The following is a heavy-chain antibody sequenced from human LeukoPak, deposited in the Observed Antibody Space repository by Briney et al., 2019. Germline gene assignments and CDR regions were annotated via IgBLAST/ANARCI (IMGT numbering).Heavy chain of an antibody. CDR3: AKQQEGGYDSSVLVDVYFDY. V-gene: IGHV3-48*03. CDR1: GFTFRSSE. D-gene: IGHD3-22*01. CDR2: ISDGGKTK. J-gene: IGHJ4*02. Sequence: PGGSLRLSCAASGFTFRSSEMNWVRQAPGKGLEWVSYISDGGKTKYYADSVKGRFTISRDNAKNSLYLQMNSLRAEDTAVYYCAKQQEGGYDSSVLVDVYFDYWGQGTLVTVSS.